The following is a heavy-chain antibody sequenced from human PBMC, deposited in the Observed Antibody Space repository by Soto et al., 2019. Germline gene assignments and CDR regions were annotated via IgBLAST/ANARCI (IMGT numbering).Heavy chain of an antibody. Sequence: SETLSLTCAVYGGSFSGYYWSWIRQPPGKGLEWIGEINHSGSTNYNPSLKSRVTISVDTSKNQFSLKLSSVTAADTAVYYCARGHTIFGVVNVDYWGQGTLVTVSS. CDR2: INHSGST. CDR1: GGSFSGYY. D-gene: IGHD3-3*01. J-gene: IGHJ4*02. CDR3: ARGHTIFGVVNVDY. V-gene: IGHV4-34*01.